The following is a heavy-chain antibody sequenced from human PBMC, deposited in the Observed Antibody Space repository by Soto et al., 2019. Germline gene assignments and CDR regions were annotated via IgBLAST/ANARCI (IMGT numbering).Heavy chain of an antibody. V-gene: IGHV3-66*01. J-gene: IGHJ3*02. D-gene: IGHD6-19*01. CDR3: ARGTIGVADTLRSDAFDI. CDR1: GFIVSSNY. Sequence: EVQLVESGGGLAQPGGSLRLSCAASGFIVSSNYMTWVRQAPGKGLEWVSITYSDGSTYYADSLKGRFTISRDNSKNTRYLQMNSLRAEDTVIYYCARGTIGVADTLRSDAFDIWGQGTMVTVSS. CDR2: TYSDGST.